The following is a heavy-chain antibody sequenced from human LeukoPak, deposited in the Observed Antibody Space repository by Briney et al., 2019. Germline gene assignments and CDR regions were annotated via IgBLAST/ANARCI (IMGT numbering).Heavy chain of an antibody. J-gene: IGHJ4*02. V-gene: IGHV3-23*01. D-gene: IGHD3-16*01. CDR1: GFTFNNYA. CDR3: ARGMGASTYYFDY. Sequence: PGGSLRLSCAASGFTFNNYAMSWVRQAPGKGLEWVSIISGGAGSTYYADSLKGRFTISRDNSKNTLYLQMNSLRAEDTAMYYCARGMGASTYYFDYWGQGTPVTVSS. CDR2: ISGGAGST.